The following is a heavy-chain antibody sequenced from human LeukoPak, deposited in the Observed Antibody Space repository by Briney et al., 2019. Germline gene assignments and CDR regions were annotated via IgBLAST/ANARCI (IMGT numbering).Heavy chain of an antibody. D-gene: IGHD6-13*01. J-gene: IGHJ4*02. CDR1: GFTVSSNY. V-gene: IGHV3-53*01. Sequence: GGSLRLSCAASGFTVSSNYMSWVRQAPGKGLEWVSVIYSGGSTYYADSVKGRFTISRDNSKNTLYLQMNSLRAEDTAVYYCARGKAAGVGGAAGFDYWGQGTLVTVSS. CDR3: ARGKAAGVGGAAGFDY. CDR2: IYSGGST.